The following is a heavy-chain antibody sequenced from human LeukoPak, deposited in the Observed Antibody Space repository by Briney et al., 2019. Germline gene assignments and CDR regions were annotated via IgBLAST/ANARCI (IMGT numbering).Heavy chain of an antibody. CDR2: INPNSGVT. CDR1: GYTFTGYY. CDR3: ARDFGRGLGYKFDL. D-gene: IGHD3-10*01. V-gene: IGHV1-2*02. J-gene: IGHJ5*02. Sequence: ASVKVSCKASGYTFTGYYMHWVRQAPGQGLEWMGWINPNSGVTDYAQKFQGGVTMTRDTSISTAYMEGGRLNSDETAVYSRARDFGRGLGYKFDLWGQGTLVTVSS.